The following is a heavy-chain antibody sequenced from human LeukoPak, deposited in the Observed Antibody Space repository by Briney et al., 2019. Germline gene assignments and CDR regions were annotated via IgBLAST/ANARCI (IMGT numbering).Heavy chain of an antibody. CDR2: IYYSGST. CDR1: GGSISSGGYY. V-gene: IGHV4-31*03. J-gene: IGHJ4*02. CDR3: AGVYCGGDCYLGETFDY. Sequence: SETLSLTCTVSGGSISSGGYYWSWIRQHPGKGLEWIGHIYYSGSTYYNPSLKSRVTISVDTSKNQFSLKLSSVTAADTAVYYCAGVYCGGDCYLGETFDYWGQGTLVTVSS. D-gene: IGHD2-21*02.